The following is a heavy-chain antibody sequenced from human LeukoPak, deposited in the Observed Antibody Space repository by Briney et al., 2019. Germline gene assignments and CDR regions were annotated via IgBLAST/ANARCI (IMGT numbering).Heavy chain of an antibody. D-gene: IGHD6-6*01. V-gene: IGHV4-31*03. Sequence: SQTLSLTCTVSGGSLRSDIYYWSWIRQHPGKGLEWIGYIHHSGSTFYNPSLKSRITISVDTSKYQFSLRLRSVTAADTAVYYCGSLATPGLYFDYWGLGTLVTVSS. CDR2: IHHSGST. CDR1: GGSLRSDIYY. CDR3: GSLATPGLYFDY. J-gene: IGHJ4*02.